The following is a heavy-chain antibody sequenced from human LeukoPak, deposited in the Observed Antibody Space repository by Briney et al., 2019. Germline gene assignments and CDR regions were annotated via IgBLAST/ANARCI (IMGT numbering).Heavy chain of an antibody. CDR1: GFTFSSYG. CDR3: ARELSYDRGYFDL. V-gene: IGHV3-66*01. Sequence: PGGSLRLSCAASGFTFSSYGMHWVRQAPGKGLEWVSVIYAGGSTYYADSVKGRFIISRDTSNNTVYLQMDSLRAEDTALYYCARELSYDRGYFDLWGRGTLVTVSS. D-gene: IGHD3-22*01. J-gene: IGHJ2*01. CDR2: IYAGGST.